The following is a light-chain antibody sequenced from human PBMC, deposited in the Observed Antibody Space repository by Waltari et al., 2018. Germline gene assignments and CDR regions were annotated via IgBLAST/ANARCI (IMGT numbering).Light chain of an antibody. J-gene: IGKJ1*01. CDR2: GAS. Sequence: EIVITQSPATLSVSPGERATLASRASQSVSSNLAWSQQTPGQAPRLLIYGASTRATGIPARFSGSGSGTEFTLTISSLQSEDFAVYYCQQYTNWPRTFGQGTKVEIK. CDR3: QQYTNWPRT. V-gene: IGKV3-15*01. CDR1: QSVSSN.